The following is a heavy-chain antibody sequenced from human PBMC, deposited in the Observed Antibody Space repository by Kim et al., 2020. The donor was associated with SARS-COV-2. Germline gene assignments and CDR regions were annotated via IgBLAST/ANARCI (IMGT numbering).Heavy chain of an antibody. D-gene: IGHD1-26*01. V-gene: IGHV3-66*01. Sequence: GGSLRLSCAASGFTVSSNYMSWVRQAPGKGLEWVSVIYSGGSTYYADSVKGRFTISRDNSKNTLYLQMNSLRAEDTAVYYCARGKAGATDYYYYYGMDVWGQGTTVTVSS. CDR3: ARGKAGATDYYYYYGMDV. CDR1: GFTVSSNY. CDR2: IYSGGST. J-gene: IGHJ6*02.